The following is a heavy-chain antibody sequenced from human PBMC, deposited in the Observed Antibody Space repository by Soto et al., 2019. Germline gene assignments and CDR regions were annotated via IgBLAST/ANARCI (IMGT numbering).Heavy chain of an antibody. D-gene: IGHD2-15*01. CDR1: GGSISSYY. Sequence: SETLSLTCTVSGGSISSYYWSWIRQPPGKGLEWIGYIYYSGSTNYNPSLKSRVTISVDTSKNQFSLKLSSVTAADTAVYYCARGYCSGGSCYSGLSDWFDPWGQGTLVTVSS. CDR3: ARGYCSGGSCYSGLSDWFDP. J-gene: IGHJ5*02. CDR2: IYYSGST. V-gene: IGHV4-59*01.